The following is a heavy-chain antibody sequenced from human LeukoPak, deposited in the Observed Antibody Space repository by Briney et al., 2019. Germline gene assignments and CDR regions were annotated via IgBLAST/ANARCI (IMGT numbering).Heavy chain of an antibody. V-gene: IGHV3-49*04. D-gene: IGHD1-26*01. CDR2: ITGQASGGTT. J-gene: IGHJ4*02. CDR3: ARGSYYFY. CDR1: GFTFSSYA. Sequence: GGSLRLSCAASGFTFSSYAMSWVRQAPGKGLEWVGFITGQASGGTTEYAASVKGRFAISRDDPRSIVYLQMNSLKAEDTAIYFCARGSYYFYWGQGTLVTVSS.